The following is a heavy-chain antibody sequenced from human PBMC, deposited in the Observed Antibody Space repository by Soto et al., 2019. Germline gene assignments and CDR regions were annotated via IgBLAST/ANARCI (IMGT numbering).Heavy chain of an antibody. CDR2: ISAYNGNT. D-gene: IGHD2-2*02. J-gene: IGHJ4*02. CDR1: GCTFTSCG. Sequence: QVQLVKSGAEVKKPGASVKDSCKASGCTFTSCGISWVRQAPGQGLEWMGWISAYNGNTNYAQKLQGRVTMTTDTSTSTAYMELRSLRSDDTAVYYCARDLQSCCYTGAYFDYWGQGTLVAVSS. V-gene: IGHV1-18*01. CDR3: ARDLQSCCYTGAYFDY.